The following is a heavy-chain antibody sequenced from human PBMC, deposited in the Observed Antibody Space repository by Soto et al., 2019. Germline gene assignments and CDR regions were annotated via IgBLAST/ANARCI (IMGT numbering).Heavy chain of an antibody. Sequence: QVQLQESCPGLVNPSETLSLTCTVSGDSISSYYWSWIRQPPGKGLEWIGYIYYSGSTDYNPSLKSRVTISVDTSKNQFSLKLSSVTAADTAVYYCARFWSGYPYSWFDPWGQGTLVTVSS. CDR3: ARFWSGYPYSWFDP. J-gene: IGHJ5*02. CDR1: GDSISSYY. CDR2: IYYSGST. V-gene: IGHV4-59*01. D-gene: IGHD3-3*01.